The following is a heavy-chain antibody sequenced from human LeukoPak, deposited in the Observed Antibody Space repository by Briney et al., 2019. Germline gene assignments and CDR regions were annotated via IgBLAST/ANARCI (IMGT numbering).Heavy chain of an antibody. V-gene: IGHV3-30*03. CDR1: GFTFSSYW. CDR2: ISYDGSNK. Sequence: GGSLRLSCAASGFTFSSYWMHWVRQAPGKGLEWVAVISYDGSNKYYADSVKGRFTISRDNSKNTLYLQMNSLRAEDTAVYYCARDGYSGYDLYYYYGMDVWGKGTTVTVSS. D-gene: IGHD5-12*01. CDR3: ARDGYSGYDLYYYYGMDV. J-gene: IGHJ6*04.